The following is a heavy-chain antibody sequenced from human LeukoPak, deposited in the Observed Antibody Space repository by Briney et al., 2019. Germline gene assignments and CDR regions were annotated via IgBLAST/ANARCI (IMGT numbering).Heavy chain of an antibody. CDR1: GFTFSDYS. CDR2: ISSGSTYI. D-gene: IGHD1-26*01. J-gene: IGHJ4*02. V-gene: IGHV3-21*04. Sequence: GGSLRLSCAASGFTFSDYSMNWVRQAPGKGLEWVSSISSGSTYIYYADSVKGRFTISRDNSKNTLYLQMNSLRAEDTAVYYCAKDSLVGARFDYWGQGTLVTVSS. CDR3: AKDSLVGARFDY.